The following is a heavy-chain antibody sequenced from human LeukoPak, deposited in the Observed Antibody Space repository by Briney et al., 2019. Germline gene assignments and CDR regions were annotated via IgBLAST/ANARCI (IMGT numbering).Heavy chain of an antibody. CDR3: AKAPTEYYDSSGSYYFDY. J-gene: IGHJ4*02. D-gene: IGHD3-22*01. CDR1: GFTFDDYA. Sequence: PGGSLRLSCAASGFTFDDYAMHWVRQAPGKGLEWVSGISWNSGSIGYADSVKGRFTISRDNAKNSLYLQMNSLRAEDMALYYCAKAPTEYYDSSGSYYFDYWGQGTLVTVSS. CDR2: ISWNSGSI. V-gene: IGHV3-9*03.